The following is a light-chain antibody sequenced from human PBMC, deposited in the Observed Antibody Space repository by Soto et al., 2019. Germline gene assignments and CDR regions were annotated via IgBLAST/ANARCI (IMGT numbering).Light chain of an antibody. CDR3: QQYGDSLSIT. Sequence: EIVLMQSPGTLSLSPGERATLSCRASQSVSSTYLAWYQQKPGQAPRLLIYGTSSRATGIPDRFSGSGSGTDFSLTITRLEPEDFAVYYCQQYGDSLSITFGQGTRLEIK. J-gene: IGKJ5*01. CDR1: QSVSSTY. CDR2: GTS. V-gene: IGKV3-20*01.